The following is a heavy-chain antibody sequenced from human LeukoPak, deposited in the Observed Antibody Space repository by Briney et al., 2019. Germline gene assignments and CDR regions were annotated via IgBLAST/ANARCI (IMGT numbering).Heavy chain of an antibody. V-gene: IGHV3-64*02. CDR2: ISTNGDST. CDR1: GFTFSTYA. J-gene: IGHJ4*02. CDR3: ARWGSISCYDY. Sequence: GGSLRLSCAASGFTFSTYAMHWVRQAPGKGLEYVSAISTNGDSTYYADSVKGRFTISRDNSKNTLLLQMGSLRADDMAVYYCARWGSISCYDYWGQGTLVTVSS. D-gene: IGHD2-15*01.